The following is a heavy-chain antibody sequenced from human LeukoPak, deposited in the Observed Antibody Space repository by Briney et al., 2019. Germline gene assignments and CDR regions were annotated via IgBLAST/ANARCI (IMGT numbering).Heavy chain of an antibody. CDR3: ARDSNRVVPTRATRSQYFQH. V-gene: IGHV3-23*01. D-gene: IGHD2-2*01. J-gene: IGHJ1*01. Sequence: GFLRLFCAASGFNFCSYTVTWVRQAPGKGLEVGSGFSGGGGTTYYADSVKGRFTISRDNSKNTLYLQMNSLRAEDTAVYYCARDSNRVVPTRATRSQYFQHWGQGTLVTVSS. CDR1: GFNFCSYT. CDR2: FSGGGGTT.